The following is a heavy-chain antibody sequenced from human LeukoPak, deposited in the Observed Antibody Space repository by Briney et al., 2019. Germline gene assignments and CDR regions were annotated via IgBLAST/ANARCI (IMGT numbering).Heavy chain of an antibody. D-gene: IGHD4-17*01. CDR1: GYTFTSYD. V-gene: IGHV1-8*03. CDR2: LNVKSGNT. Sequence: GASVTVSCKASGYTFTSYDINWVRQAPGQGLEWMGWLNVKSGNTGYAQKFQDRVTITRNTSISTAYMELSSIKSEDTPVYYCAKVGVDYGDYFHFWGQGTLVTASS. CDR3: AKVGVDYGDYFHF. J-gene: IGHJ4*02.